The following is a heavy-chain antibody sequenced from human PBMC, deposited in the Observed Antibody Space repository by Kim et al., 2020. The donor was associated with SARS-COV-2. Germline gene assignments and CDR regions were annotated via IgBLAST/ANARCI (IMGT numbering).Heavy chain of an antibody. CDR3: ARGVTMVRGVIPNWFDP. V-gene: IGHV3-21*01. CDR1: GFTFSSYS. J-gene: IGHJ5*02. D-gene: IGHD3-10*01. Sequence: GGSLRLSCAASGFTFSSYSMNWVRQAPGKGLEWVSSISSSSSYIYYADSVKGRFTISRDNAKNSLYLQMNSLRAEDTAVYYCARGVTMVRGVIPNWFDPWRPGTLATVSS. CDR2: ISSSSSYI.